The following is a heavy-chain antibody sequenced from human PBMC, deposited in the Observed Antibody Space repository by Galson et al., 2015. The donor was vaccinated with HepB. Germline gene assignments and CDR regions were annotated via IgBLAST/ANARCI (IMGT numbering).Heavy chain of an antibody. Sequence: SVKVSCKASGGTFSSYAISWVRQAPGQGLEWMGRITPILGIANYAQKFQGRVTITADKSTGTAYMELSSLRSEDTAVYYCARTDGESFDYWGQGTLVTVSS. J-gene: IGHJ4*02. CDR1: GGTFSSYA. CDR3: ARTDGESFDY. CDR2: ITPILGIA. V-gene: IGHV1-69*04. D-gene: IGHD4-17*01.